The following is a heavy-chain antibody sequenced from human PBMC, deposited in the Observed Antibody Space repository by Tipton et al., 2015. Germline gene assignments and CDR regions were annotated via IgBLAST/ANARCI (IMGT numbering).Heavy chain of an antibody. CDR2: IRYSGGT. J-gene: IGHJ6*02. D-gene: IGHD3-16*02. Sequence: TLSLTCTVSGTSLSGFYWTWIRQPPGKGLEWIGYIRYSGGTNYKPSLRGRVSISLDMSKNQFSLKLRSVTAADTAMYFCARDIAYFYGMDVWGQGTTVTVSS. CDR1: GTSLSGFY. CDR3: ARDIAYFYGMDV. V-gene: IGHV4-59*01.